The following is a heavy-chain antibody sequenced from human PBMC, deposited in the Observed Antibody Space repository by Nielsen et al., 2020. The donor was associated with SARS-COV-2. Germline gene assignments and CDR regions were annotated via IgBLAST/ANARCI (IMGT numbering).Heavy chain of an antibody. J-gene: IGHJ4*02. CDR3: ARAMFMEMATMID. D-gene: IGHD5-24*01. Sequence: ASVKVSCKASGYTFTSYYMHWVRQAPGQGLEWMGIINPSGGSTSYAQKLQGRVTMTTDTSTSTAYMELRSLRSDDTAVYYCARAMFMEMATMIDWGQGTLVTVSS. V-gene: IGHV1-46*01. CDR2: INPSGGST. CDR1: GYTFTSYY.